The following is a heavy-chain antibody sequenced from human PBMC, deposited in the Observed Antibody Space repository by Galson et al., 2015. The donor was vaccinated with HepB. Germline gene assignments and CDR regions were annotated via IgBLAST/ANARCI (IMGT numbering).Heavy chain of an antibody. CDR2: IDPSDSYT. D-gene: IGHD3-22*01. V-gene: IGHV5-10-1*01. CDR3: ASVTYYYDSSGYADAFDI. CDR1: GYSFTSYW. Sequence: QSGAEVKKPGESLRISCKGSGYSFTSYWISWVRQMPGKGLEWMGRIDPSDSYTNYSPSFQGHVTISADKSISTAYLQWSSLKASDTAMYYCASVTYYYDSSGYADAFDIWGQGTMVTVSS. J-gene: IGHJ3*02.